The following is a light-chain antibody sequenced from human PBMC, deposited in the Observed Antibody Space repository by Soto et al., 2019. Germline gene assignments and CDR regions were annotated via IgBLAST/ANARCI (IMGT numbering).Light chain of an antibody. CDR1: QYINTR. V-gene: IGKV3-11*01. CDR3: HQRQSWPRT. CDR2: QTS. J-gene: IGKJ1*01. Sequence: ELVLTQSPATLSSFPGDRVTLSCRASQYINTRLAWYQHRPGQAPRLLIYQTSIRAAGIPTRFSASGSGTDFTLTISDVQPEDFALYYCHQRQSWPRTFGQGTKVDI.